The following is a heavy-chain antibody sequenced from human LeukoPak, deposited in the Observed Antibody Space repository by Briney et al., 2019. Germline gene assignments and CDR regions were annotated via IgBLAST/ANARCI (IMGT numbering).Heavy chain of an antibody. CDR2: ISYDGSNK. CDR1: GFTFSSYA. Sequence: GGSVRLSCAASGFTFSSYAMHWVRQAPGKGLEWVAVISYDGSNKYYADSVKGRFTISRDDSKNTLYLQMNSLRAEDTAVYYCAKYLTARGPPYALDVWGQGTTLSVFS. D-gene: IGHD1-14*01. V-gene: IGHV3-30-3*02. CDR3: AKYLTARGPPYALDV. J-gene: IGHJ6*02.